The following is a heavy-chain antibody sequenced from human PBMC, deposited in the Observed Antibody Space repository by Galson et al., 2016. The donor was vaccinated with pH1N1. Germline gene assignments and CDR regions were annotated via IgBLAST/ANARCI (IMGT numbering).Heavy chain of an antibody. Sequence: QSGAEVTKPEDSLKIPCKASGYSFTNYWIGWVRQMPGKGLEWMGIIYPADSDTRYSPSFQGQATISADSSISTTYLRLSSLRASDTAIYYCARGRRDSAYNWNLPLDYWGQGTLVTVSS. CDR3: ARGRRDSAYNWNLPLDY. D-gene: IGHD1-20*01. V-gene: IGHV5-51*03. J-gene: IGHJ4*02. CDR1: GYSFTNYW. CDR2: IYPADSDT.